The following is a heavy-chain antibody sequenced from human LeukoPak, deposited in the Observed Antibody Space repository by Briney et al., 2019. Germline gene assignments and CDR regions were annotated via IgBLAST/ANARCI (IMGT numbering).Heavy chain of an antibody. D-gene: IGHD7-27*01. Sequence: GGSLRLSCAASGFTFSSYSMNWVRQAPGKGLEWVSSISSSSSYIYYADSVKGRFTISRDNSENTLYLQMNSLRAEDTAVYYCAKLTAWTDFDYWGQGTLVTVSS. J-gene: IGHJ4*02. CDR2: ISSSSSYI. CDR3: AKLTAWTDFDY. V-gene: IGHV3-21*04. CDR1: GFTFSSYS.